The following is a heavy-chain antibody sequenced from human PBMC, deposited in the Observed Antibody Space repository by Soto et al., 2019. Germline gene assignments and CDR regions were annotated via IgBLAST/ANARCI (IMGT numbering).Heavy chain of an antibody. D-gene: IGHD6-19*01. CDR3: ARVAGPDFSHYYGIDV. Sequence: QVQLVQSGAEGKKPGSSVKVSCKASGGTFSRFGISWVRQAPGQGLEWMGGIIPIFGKGDYAPKFRGRVTFTADEVTTTVYMEMSRLSSGDTAVYYCARVAGPDFSHYYGIDVWGQGTTVTVSS. CDR1: GGTFSRFG. V-gene: IGHV1-69*12. CDR2: IIPIFGKG. J-gene: IGHJ6*02.